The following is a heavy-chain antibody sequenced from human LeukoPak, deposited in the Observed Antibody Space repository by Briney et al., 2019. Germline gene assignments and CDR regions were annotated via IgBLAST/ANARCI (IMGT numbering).Heavy chain of an antibody. CDR3: ARVLSITMVRGGFDY. V-gene: IGHV4-39*07. Sequence: SETLSLTCTVSGGSISSTSYYWGWIRQPPGKGLEWIGSIYHSGSTNYNPSLKSRVTISVDKSKNQFSLKLSSVTAADTAVYYCARVLSITMVRGGFDYWGQGTLVTVSS. CDR1: GGSISSTSYY. D-gene: IGHD3-10*01. J-gene: IGHJ4*02. CDR2: IYHSGST.